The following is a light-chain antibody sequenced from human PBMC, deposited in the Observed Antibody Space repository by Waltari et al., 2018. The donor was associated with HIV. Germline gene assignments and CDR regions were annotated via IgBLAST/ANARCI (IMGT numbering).Light chain of an antibody. CDR2: EVS. CDR3: SSYKTRNSVV. J-gene: IGLJ2*01. Sequence: QSALIQLASVSGSPGPSVTIPCTGTTSDFNDNKYVSWYQQHPGRAPKLIIFEVSYRPSGVSDRFSGSKSGSTASLTISGLQTEDEADYYCSSYKTRNSVVFGGGTELIV. CDR1: TSDFNDNKY. V-gene: IGLV2-14*01.